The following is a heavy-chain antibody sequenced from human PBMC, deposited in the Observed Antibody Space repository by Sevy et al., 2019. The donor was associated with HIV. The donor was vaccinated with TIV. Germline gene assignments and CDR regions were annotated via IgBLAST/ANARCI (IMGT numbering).Heavy chain of an antibody. CDR3: ARAIPGYYDFWSGYPNWFDP. J-gene: IGHJ5*02. Sequence: SETLSLTCTVSGGSISSYYWSWIRQPPGKGLEWIGYIYYSGSTNYNPSLKSRVTISVDTSKNQFSLKLSSVTAADTVVYYCARAIPGYYDFWSGYPNWFDPWGQGTLVTVSS. CDR1: GGSISSYY. V-gene: IGHV4-59*01. CDR2: IYYSGST. D-gene: IGHD3-3*01.